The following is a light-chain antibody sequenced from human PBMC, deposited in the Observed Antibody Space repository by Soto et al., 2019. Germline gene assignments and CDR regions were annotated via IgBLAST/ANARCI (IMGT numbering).Light chain of an antibody. CDR3: QQRSKWPIT. CDR1: QGVFTW. Sequence: EIVLTQSAATLSLSPGDRATLSWRASQGVFTWLAWYQQKPGQAPRLFIYDASNRATGIPARFSGSGSGTEFTLTISSLEPEYFAVYYCQQRSKWPITFGQGTRLEI. J-gene: IGKJ5*01. V-gene: IGKV3-11*01. CDR2: DAS.